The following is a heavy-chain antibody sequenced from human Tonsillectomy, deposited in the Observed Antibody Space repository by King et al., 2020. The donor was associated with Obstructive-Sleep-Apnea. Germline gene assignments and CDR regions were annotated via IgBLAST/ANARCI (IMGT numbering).Heavy chain of an antibody. V-gene: IGHV3-7*01. J-gene: IGHJ4*02. CDR1: GFTFSSYW. Sequence: VQLVESGGGLVQPGGSLRLSCAASGFTFSSYWMSWVRQAPGKGLEWVANIQQGGGEKYYVDSVKGRFTISRDKTKNSLYMQNNSLRAEGTSVYYSVRVVVGHDYLDYWGQGTLVSVSS. D-gene: IGHD2-21*01. CDR3: VRVVVGHDYLDY. CDR2: IQQGGGEK.